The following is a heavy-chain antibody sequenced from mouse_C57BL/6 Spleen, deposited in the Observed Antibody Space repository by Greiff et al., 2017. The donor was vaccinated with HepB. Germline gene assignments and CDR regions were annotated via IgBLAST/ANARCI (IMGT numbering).Heavy chain of an antibody. D-gene: IGHD2-5*01. CDR3: ARRSNYDYAMDY. CDR2: INPNNGGT. CDR1: GYTFTDYY. Sequence: VQLQQSGPELVKPGASVKISCKASGYTFTDYYMNWVKQSHGKSLEWIGDINPNNGGTSYNQKFKGKATLTVDKSSSTAYMELRSLTSEDSAVYYGARRSNYDYAMDYWGQGTSVTVSS. V-gene: IGHV1-26*01. J-gene: IGHJ4*01.